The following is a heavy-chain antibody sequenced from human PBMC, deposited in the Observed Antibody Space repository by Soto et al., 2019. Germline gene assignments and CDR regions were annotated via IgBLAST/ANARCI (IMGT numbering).Heavy chain of an antibody. CDR3: AKEGAYSSSWYGWFDP. J-gene: IGHJ5*02. Sequence: GGSLRLSCAASGFTFSSYAMSWVRQAPGKGLEWVSAISGSGGSTYYADSVKGRFTISRDNSKNTLYLQMNSLRAEDTAVYYCAKEGAYSSSWYGWFDPWGQGTLVTVSS. CDR1: GFTFSSYA. D-gene: IGHD6-13*01. V-gene: IGHV3-23*01. CDR2: ISGSGGST.